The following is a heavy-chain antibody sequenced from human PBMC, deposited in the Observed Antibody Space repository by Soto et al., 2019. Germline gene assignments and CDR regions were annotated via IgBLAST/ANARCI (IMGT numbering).Heavy chain of an antibody. V-gene: IGHV3-23*01. CDR3: AKDSATYSYDSSGYYYDY. Sequence: GGSLRLSCAASGFTFSSYAMSWVRQAPGKGLEWVSAISGSGGSTYYADSVKGRFTISRDNSKNTLYLQMNSLRAEDTAVYYCAKDSATYSYDSSGYYYDYWGQGTLVTVSS. CDR2: ISGSGGST. J-gene: IGHJ4*02. CDR1: GFTFSSYA. D-gene: IGHD3-22*01.